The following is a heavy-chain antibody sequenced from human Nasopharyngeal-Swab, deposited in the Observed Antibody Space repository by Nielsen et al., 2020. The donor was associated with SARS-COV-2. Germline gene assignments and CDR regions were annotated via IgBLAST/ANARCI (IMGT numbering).Heavy chain of an antibody. CDR2: ISSSGSIT. CDR3: ARGVETIHR. J-gene: IGHJ1*01. D-gene: IGHD5-24*01. CDR1: GFTVSSYY. V-gene: IGHV3-11*04. Sequence: GESLKISCAASGFTVSSYYMSWIRQAPGKGLEWISDISSSGSITHYADSMKGRFTISRDNAKKSLYLQMNSLRAEDTAVYYCARGVETIHRWGQGSLVTVSS.